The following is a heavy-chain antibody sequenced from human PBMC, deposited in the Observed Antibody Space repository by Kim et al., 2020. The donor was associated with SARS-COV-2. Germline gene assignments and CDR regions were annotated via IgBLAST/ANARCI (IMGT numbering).Heavy chain of an antibody. CDR2: IYYSGST. J-gene: IGHJ5*02. CDR3: ARDHTSSSWYPNWFDP. Sequence: SETLSLTCTVSGGSISSSSYYWGWIRQPPGKGLEWIGSIYYSGSTYYNPSLKSRVTISVDTSKNQFSLKLSSVTAADTAVYYCARDHTSSSWYPNWFDPWGQGTLVTVSS. D-gene: IGHD6-13*01. V-gene: IGHV4-39*07. CDR1: GGSISSSSYY.